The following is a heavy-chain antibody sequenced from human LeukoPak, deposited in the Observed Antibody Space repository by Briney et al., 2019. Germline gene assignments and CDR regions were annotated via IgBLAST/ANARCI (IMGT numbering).Heavy chain of an antibody. V-gene: IGHV1-69*04. CDR2: ITPILGLA. CDR1: GGTFSNYA. CDR3: ARGRGAARSAFDI. J-gene: IGHJ3*02. Sequence: SVKVSCKTSGGTFSNYAISWVRQAPGQGLEWVGSITPILGLANYGQKFQGRVTITADKSTSTAYMELSSLRSEDTAVYYCARGRGAARSAFDIWGQGTMVTVSS. D-gene: IGHD6-6*01.